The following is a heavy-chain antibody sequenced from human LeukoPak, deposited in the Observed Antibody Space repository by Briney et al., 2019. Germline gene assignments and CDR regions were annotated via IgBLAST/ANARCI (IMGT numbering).Heavy chain of an antibody. CDR3: APMVRGVFDY. Sequence: SQTLSLTCTVSGGSISSGGYYWSWIRQHPGKGLEWIGYFYYSGSTYYNPSLKSRVTISVDTSKNQFSLKLSSVTAADTAVYYCAPMVRGVFDYWGQGTLVTVSS. CDR2: FYYSGST. CDR1: GGSISSGGYY. V-gene: IGHV4-31*03. J-gene: IGHJ4*02. D-gene: IGHD3-10*01.